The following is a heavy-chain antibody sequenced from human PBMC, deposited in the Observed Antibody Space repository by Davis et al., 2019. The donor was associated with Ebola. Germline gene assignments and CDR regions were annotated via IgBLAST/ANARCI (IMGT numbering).Heavy chain of an antibody. D-gene: IGHD6-13*01. Sequence: ASVKVSCKASGGTFSSYAISWVRQAPGKGLEWMGGFDPEDGETIYAQKFQGRVTMTRNTSISTAYMELSSLRSEDTAVYYCAFRSSSWYGEHGVFQHWGQGTLVTVSS. J-gene: IGHJ1*01. CDR2: FDPEDGET. CDR3: AFRSSSWYGEHGVFQH. CDR1: GGTFSSYA. V-gene: IGHV1-8*02.